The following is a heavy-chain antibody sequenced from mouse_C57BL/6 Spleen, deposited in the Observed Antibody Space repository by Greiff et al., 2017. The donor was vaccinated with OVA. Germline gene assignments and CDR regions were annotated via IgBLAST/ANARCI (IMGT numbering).Heavy chain of an antibody. CDR3: ASRYYGSRYCDY. Sequence: EVQLQQSGPELVKPGASVKISCKASGYSFTGYYMNWVKQSPEKSLEWIGEINPSTGGTTSNQKFKAKATLTVDKSSSTAYMQLKSLTSEDSAVYDWASRYYGSRYCDYWGQGTTRTVAS. CDR2: INPSTGGT. CDR1: GYSFTGYY. V-gene: IGHV1-42*01. D-gene: IGHD1-1*01. J-gene: IGHJ2*01.